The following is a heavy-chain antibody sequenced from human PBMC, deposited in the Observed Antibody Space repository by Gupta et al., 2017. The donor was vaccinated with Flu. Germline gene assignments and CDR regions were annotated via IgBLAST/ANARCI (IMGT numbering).Heavy chain of an antibody. CDR2: IYASGAT. CDR1: GDSITSGDYY. Sequence: QVRLQESGPGLVKPLQTLSLTCTVSGDSITSGDYYWNWVRQPAGKGLEWIGRIYASGATYYNAALNGRVTMSIETSKNQLSLKLISVPAADTAVYYCARVRSGGNWFDSWGQGTLVTVSS. J-gene: IGHJ5*01. CDR3: ARVRSGGNWFDS. V-gene: IGHV4-61*02. D-gene: IGHD2-15*01.